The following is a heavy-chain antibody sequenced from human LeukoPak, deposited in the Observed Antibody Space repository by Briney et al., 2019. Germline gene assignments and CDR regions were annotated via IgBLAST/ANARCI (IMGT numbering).Heavy chain of an antibody. CDR2: IKEDGSEK. CDR3: ARENTGSE. CDR1: GFTFSSNW. D-gene: IGHD1-14*01. J-gene: IGHJ4*02. Sequence: GGSLRLSCVDSGFTFSSNWMTWVRQAPGKGLEWVANIKEDGSEKYYGGSVKGRFTISRDNAKHSLYLQMDSLRAEDTDVYYCARENTGSEWGQGTLVSVSS. V-gene: IGHV3-7*01.